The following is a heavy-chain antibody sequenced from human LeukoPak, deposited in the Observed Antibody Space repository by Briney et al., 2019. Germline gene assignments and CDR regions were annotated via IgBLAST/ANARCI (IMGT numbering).Heavy chain of an antibody. J-gene: IGHJ6*03. CDR3: ARDIQYSSSSPGYYYYYMDV. CDR1: GYTFTSNG. Sequence: GASVNVSCKASGYTFTSNGISWVRQAAGQGLEGMGWISAYNGNTNYAQKLQGRVTMTTDTSTSTAYMELRSLRSDDTAVYYCARDIQYSSSSPGYYYYYMDVWGKGTTVTVSS. D-gene: IGHD6-6*01. V-gene: IGHV1-18*01. CDR2: ISAYNGNT.